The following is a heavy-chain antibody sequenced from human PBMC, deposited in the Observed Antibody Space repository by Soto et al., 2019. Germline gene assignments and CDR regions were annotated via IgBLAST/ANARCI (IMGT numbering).Heavy chain of an antibody. V-gene: IGHV1-18*01. Sequence: GASVKVSCKTSGYTFNTYGINWVRQAPGQGLELMGWISAYDGKTTYAEKFQGRVTLTTDTSTSTAYMELRSLRSDDTAIYYCARDPHEFWTSYWFETWGQGVPVTVSS. CDR2: ISAYDGKT. CDR3: ARDPHEFWTSYWFET. CDR1: GYTFNTYG. J-gene: IGHJ5*02. D-gene: IGHD3-3*01.